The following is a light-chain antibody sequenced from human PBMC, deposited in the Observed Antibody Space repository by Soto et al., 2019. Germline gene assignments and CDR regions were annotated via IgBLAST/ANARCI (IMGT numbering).Light chain of an antibody. V-gene: IGKV1-33*01. Sequence: DIQMTQSPSAVAARVRSRVTSTCQASQDIKNYLNWYQQKSGKAPKLLIYDASDLETGVPSRFSGSGSGTDFTFTSNSLQPEDIATYYCQQYDNLPLTFGGGTKVDIK. CDR3: QQYDNLPLT. CDR1: QDIKNY. CDR2: DAS. J-gene: IGKJ4*01.